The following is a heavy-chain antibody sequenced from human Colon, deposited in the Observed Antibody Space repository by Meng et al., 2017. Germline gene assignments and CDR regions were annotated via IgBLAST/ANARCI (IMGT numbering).Heavy chain of an antibody. V-gene: IGHV1-69*01. CDR1: GGSFNTYG. CDR3: TRGLATIPHFDY. CDR2: IIPMFPKT. D-gene: IGHD5-24*01. Sequence: QVQLVQSGAGVKKPGSSVKVSCKTSGGSFNTYGINWVRQAPKQGLEWMGGIIPMFPKTNYAQKFEGRLTITADESTSTAYMELSSLRSEDTAVYYCTRGLATIPHFDYWGQGTLVTVSS. J-gene: IGHJ4*02.